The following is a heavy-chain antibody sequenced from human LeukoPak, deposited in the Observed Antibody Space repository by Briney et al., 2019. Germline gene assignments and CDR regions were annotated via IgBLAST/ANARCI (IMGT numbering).Heavy chain of an antibody. V-gene: IGHV1-8*02. CDR1: RGTFSSYA. D-gene: IGHD6-19*01. CDR2: MNPNSGNT. J-gene: IGHJ6*03. Sequence: ASVKVSCKASRGTFSSYAISWVRQATGQGLEWMGWMNPNSGNTGYAQKFQGRVTMTRNTSISTAYMELSSLRSEDTAVYYCARAYSSGWYDWSNYYYMDVWGKGTTVTISS. CDR3: ARAYSSGWYDWSNYYYMDV.